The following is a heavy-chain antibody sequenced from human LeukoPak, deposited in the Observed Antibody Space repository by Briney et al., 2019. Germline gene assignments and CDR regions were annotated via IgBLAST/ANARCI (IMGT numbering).Heavy chain of an antibody. CDR1: GYTFTNYY. V-gene: IGHV1-46*01. Sequence: ASVKVSCKASGYTFTNYYIHWVRQAPGQGPEWRGTINPSGGTTNYAQKFQGRVTMTRDTSTGTVYMELSSLRSEDTAVYYCARRDCSGATCGWFDPWGQGTLVTVSS. J-gene: IGHJ5*02. CDR3: ARRDCSGATCGWFDP. D-gene: IGHD2-15*01. CDR2: INPSGGTT.